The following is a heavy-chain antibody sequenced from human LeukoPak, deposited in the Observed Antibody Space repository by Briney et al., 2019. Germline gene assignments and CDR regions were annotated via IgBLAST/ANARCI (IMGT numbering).Heavy chain of an antibody. CDR3: ARGSPGDSGYDFDYYYYYGMDV. D-gene: IGHD5-12*01. CDR1: GYTFTGYY. J-gene: IGHJ6*02. V-gene: IGHV1-2*02. CDR2: INPNSGGT. Sequence: EASVKVSCKASGYTFTGYYMHWVRQAPGQGLEWMGWINPNSGGTNYAQKFQGRVTMTRDTSISTAYMELSRLRSDDTAVYYCARGSPGDSGYDFDYYYYYGMDVWGQGTTVTVSS.